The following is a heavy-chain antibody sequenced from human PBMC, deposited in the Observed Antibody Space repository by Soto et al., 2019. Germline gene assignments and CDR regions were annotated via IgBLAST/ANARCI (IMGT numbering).Heavy chain of an antibody. J-gene: IGHJ6*02. CDR2: IYTSGST. V-gene: IGHV4-4*07. Sequence: SETLSLTCTVSGGSISSYYWSWIRQPAGKGLEWIGRIYTSGSTNYNPSLKSRVTMSVDTSKNPFSLMLSSVTAADTAVYYCYGSGSYPYYGMDVWGQGTTVTV. D-gene: IGHD3-10*01. CDR3: YGSGSYPYYGMDV. CDR1: GGSISSYY.